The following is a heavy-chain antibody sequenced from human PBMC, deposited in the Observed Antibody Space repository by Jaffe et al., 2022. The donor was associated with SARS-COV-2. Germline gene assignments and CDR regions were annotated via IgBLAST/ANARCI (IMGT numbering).Heavy chain of an antibody. CDR1: GYTFTSYG. CDR3: ARVPGDYHYFDY. CDR2: ISTFNGNT. D-gene: IGHD4-17*01. Sequence: QVQLVQSGAEVKKPGASVMVSCKASGYTFTSYGISWVRQAPGQGLEWMGWISTFNGNTNYAEKFQGRVTMTTDTSTSTAYMELRSLRSDDTAVYYCARVPGDYHYFDYWGQGTLVTVSS. V-gene: IGHV1-18*01. J-gene: IGHJ4*02.